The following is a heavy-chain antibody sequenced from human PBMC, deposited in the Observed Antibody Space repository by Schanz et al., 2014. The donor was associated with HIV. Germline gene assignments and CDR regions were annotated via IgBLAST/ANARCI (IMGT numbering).Heavy chain of an antibody. CDR2: ISHDGTNK. V-gene: IGHV3-30*03. Sequence: QVQLVESGGGVVQPGRSLRLSCVASGVPFNSYGMHWVRQAPGKALEWVAVISHDGTNKFYAGSVKDRFTISRDNSKNTLYLQMNSLRAEDTSVYYCARGFQGFDYWGQGTLVTVSS. J-gene: IGHJ4*02. CDR1: GVPFNSYG. D-gene: IGHD3-10*01. CDR3: ARGFQGFDY.